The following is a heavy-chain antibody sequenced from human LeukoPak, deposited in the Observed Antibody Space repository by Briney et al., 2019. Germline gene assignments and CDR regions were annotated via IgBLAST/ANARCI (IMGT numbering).Heavy chain of an antibody. CDR3: GRHRSGSGTYFIDY. J-gene: IGHJ4*02. CDR2: MKKDGSET. Sequence: GGSLRLSCVVSGFTFSSYSMIWVRQAQGRGLRWVANMKKDGSETKYVESVKGRFTISRDNAKNSLYLQMNSLRAEDTAVYYCGRHRSGSGTYFIDYWGQGTLVSVSS. D-gene: IGHD3-10*01. CDR1: GFTFSSYS. V-gene: IGHV3-7*01.